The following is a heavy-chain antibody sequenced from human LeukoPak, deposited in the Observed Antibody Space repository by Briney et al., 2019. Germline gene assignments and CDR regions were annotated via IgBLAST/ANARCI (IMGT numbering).Heavy chain of an antibody. CDR2: ISSSGSTI. Sequence: GGSLRLTCAASGFTFSDYYMSWIRQAPGKGLEWVSYISSSGSTIYYADSVKGRFTISRDNAKNSLYLQMNSLRAEDTAVYYCARDFISSSYFDYWGQGTLVTVSS. CDR3: ARDFISSSYFDY. CDR1: GFTFSDYY. V-gene: IGHV3-11*01. D-gene: IGHD6-6*01. J-gene: IGHJ4*02.